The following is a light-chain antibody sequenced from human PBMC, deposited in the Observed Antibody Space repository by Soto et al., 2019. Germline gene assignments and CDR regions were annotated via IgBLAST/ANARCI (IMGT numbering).Light chain of an antibody. CDR2: RAS. V-gene: IGKV3-15*01. CDR3: QRQNGWPIT. J-gene: IGKJ5*01. Sequence: MTQSPTTMTVSPGERATLSCRASQNIGSNLAWYQQKPGQAPSLLIYRASTRAPGVPARFSGSGSGTEFTLAISSLQFEDFGVYYCQRQNGWPITFGRGTRREI. CDR1: QNIGSN.